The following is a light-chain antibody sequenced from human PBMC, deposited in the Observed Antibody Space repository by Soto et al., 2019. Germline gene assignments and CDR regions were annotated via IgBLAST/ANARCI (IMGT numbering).Light chain of an antibody. V-gene: IGLV1-40*01. CDR1: ISNIGAGYD. CDR3: QSYDSSLSGSV. J-gene: IGLJ2*01. CDR2: GNS. Sequence: QTVVTQPPSVSWAPGQRVTISCTGSISNIGAGYDVYWYQQLPGTAPKLLIYGNSNRPSGVPDRFSDSKSGTSASLAITGLQGEDEADYYCQSYDSSLSGSVFGGGTKVTVL.